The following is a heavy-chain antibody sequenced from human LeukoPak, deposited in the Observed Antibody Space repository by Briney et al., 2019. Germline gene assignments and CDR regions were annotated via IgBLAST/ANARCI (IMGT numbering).Heavy chain of an antibody. V-gene: IGHV1-46*01. J-gene: IGHJ5*02. Sequence: GASVKVSCNTFGYTFTSNYMHWGRQAPGQGPEWMGVISPSCGSTTYAQKFEERVTLTRDMSASTDYLELSSLRSEDTAVYYCARDNSVRDDAWWFNHWGQGTLVTVSS. CDR1: GYTFTSNY. D-gene: IGHD5-24*01. CDR3: ARDNSVRDDAWWFNH. CDR2: ISPSCGST.